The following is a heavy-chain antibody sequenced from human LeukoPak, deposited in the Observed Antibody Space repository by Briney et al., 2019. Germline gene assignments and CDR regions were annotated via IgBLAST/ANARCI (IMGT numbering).Heavy chain of an antibody. CDR2: IWYDGSNK. Sequence: GGSLRLSCAASGFTFSSYGMHWVRQAPGKGLGWVAVIWYDGSNKYYADSVRGRFTISRDNSKNTLYLQMNSLRAEDTAVYYCARDPMVRGVIHYGMDVWGQGTTVTVSS. CDR3: ARDPMVRGVIHYGMDV. V-gene: IGHV3-33*01. J-gene: IGHJ6*02. D-gene: IGHD3-10*01. CDR1: GFTFSSYG.